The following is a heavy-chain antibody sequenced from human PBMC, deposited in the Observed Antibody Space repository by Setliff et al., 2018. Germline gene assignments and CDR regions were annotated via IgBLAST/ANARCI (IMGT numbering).Heavy chain of an antibody. D-gene: IGHD6-13*01. Sequence: SETLSLTCTVSEYSISSGYYWGWIRQPPGKGLEWIGSVYYSGRTYYNPSLKSRVTISIDTSKNQFSLKLSSGTAADTAVYYCARSAGYSSSWYNYYYGMDVWGQGTTVTVSS. CDR2: VYYSGRT. J-gene: IGHJ6*02. CDR1: EYSISSGYY. CDR3: ARSAGYSSSWYNYYYGMDV. V-gene: IGHV4-38-2*02.